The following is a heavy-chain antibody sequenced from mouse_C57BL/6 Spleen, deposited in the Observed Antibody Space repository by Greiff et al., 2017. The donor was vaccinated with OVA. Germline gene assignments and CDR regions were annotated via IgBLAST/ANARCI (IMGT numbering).Heavy chain of an antibody. D-gene: IGHD1-1*01. CDR1: GFSLSTSGMG. CDR2: IYWDDDK. V-gene: IGHV8-12*01. CDR3: ARMGMSSVITTVVAQDYAMDY. Sequence: QVTLKVSGPGILQSSQTLSLTCSFSGFSLSTSGMGVSWIRQPSGKGLEWLAHIYWDDDKRYNPSLKSRLTISKDTSRNQVFLKITSVDTADTATYYCARMGMSSVITTVVAQDYAMDYWGQGTSVTVSS. J-gene: IGHJ4*01.